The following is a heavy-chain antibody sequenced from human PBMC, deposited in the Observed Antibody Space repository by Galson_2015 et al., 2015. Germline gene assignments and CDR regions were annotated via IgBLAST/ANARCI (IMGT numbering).Heavy chain of an antibody. V-gene: IGHV3-30*03. CDR1: GFTFSSYG. CDR3: ARDLGFWWFDY. D-gene: IGHD3-3*01. CDR2: ISYVGSNK. J-gene: IGHJ4*02. Sequence: SLRLSCAASGFTFSSYGLHWVRQAPGKGLEWVAVISYVGSNKYYADSVKGRFTISRDNSKNTLYLQMNSLRAEDTAVYYCARDLGFWWFDYWGQGTLVTVSS.